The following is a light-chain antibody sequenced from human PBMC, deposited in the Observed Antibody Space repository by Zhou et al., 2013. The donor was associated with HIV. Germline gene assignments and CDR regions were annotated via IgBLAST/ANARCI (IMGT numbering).Light chain of an antibody. CDR1: QSIDSGH. CDR2: DAS. J-gene: IGKJ2*04. V-gene: IGKV3-20*01. Sequence: EIVLTQSPGTLSLSPGERATLSCRASQSIDSGHLAWYQQRPGQTPRLLFSDASTRAAGIPDRFSGSGSGTDFTLTISRLESEDFAVYYCQYHATSPLMCGFGQGTRLEIK. CDR3: QYHATSPLMCG.